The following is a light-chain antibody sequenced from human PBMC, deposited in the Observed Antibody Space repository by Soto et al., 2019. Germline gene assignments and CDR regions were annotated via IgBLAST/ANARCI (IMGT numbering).Light chain of an antibody. CDR2: DDF. J-gene: IGLJ1*01. CDR3: QSYDSSLSGFV. Sequence: QCVLKPLPSVSGAPGQRVTISCTGSSSNIGSGYDVHWYQQLPGTAPKLLIYDDFNRPSGVPDRFSGSKSGTSASLAITGLQAEDETDYYCQSYDSSLSGFVFGTGTKVTVL. CDR1: SSNIGSGYD. V-gene: IGLV1-40*01.